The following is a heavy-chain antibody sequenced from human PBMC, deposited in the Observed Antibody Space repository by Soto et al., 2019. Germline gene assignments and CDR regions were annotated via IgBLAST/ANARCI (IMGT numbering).Heavy chain of an antibody. D-gene: IGHD4-17*01. V-gene: IGHV1-69*04. CDR2: IIPILGIA. CDR1: GGTFSSYT. Sequence: SVKVSCKASGGTFSSYTISWVRQAPGQGLEWMGRIIPILGIANYAQKFQGRVTITADKSTSTAYMELSSLRSEDTAVYYCAREGLTTVTTTVTYYYYGMDVWGQGTTVTVSS. CDR3: AREGLTTVTTTVTYYYYGMDV. J-gene: IGHJ6*02.